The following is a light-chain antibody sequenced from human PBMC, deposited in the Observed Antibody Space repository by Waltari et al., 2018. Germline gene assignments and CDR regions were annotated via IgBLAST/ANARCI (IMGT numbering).Light chain of an antibody. Sequence: QSDLTQPASVSGSPGQSITIPCTGTSSDVGFYNLVSWYQQHPGKAPELVVYEVISRPSGVSNRFSGSKSGNTASLTISGLQAEDEADYYCCSYAGRNIWVFGGGTKLTVL. CDR1: SSDVGFYNL. CDR2: EVI. CDR3: CSYAGRNIWV. J-gene: IGLJ3*02. V-gene: IGLV2-23*02.